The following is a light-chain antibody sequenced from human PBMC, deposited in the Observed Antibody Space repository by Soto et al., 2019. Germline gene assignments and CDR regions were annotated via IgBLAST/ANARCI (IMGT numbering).Light chain of an antibody. CDR2: DAF. CDR3: QQRSNWPLT. Sequence: IVLTQSPATLSLTEGERAPLSCRASQSVGSSLAWYQQRPGQAPRLLIYDAFIRATGIPARFSGSESGTDFTLTISSLEPEDFAVYYCQQRSNWPLTFGQGTRLEIK. CDR1: QSVGSS. J-gene: IGKJ5*01. V-gene: IGKV3-11*01.